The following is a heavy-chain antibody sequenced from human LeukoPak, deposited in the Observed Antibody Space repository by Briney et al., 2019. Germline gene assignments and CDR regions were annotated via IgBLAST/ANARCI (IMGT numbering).Heavy chain of an antibody. V-gene: IGHV4-59*12. CDR3: ARGSMIRGRFDY. J-gene: IGHJ4*02. CDR2: IFFSGST. Sequence: SETQSLTCTVSTGSISNYYWSWIRQPPGKGLEWIGYIFFSGSTNYNPSLESRITISLDTSKNQFSLNLSSVTAADTAVYYCARGSMIRGRFDYWGQGTLVTVSS. D-gene: IGHD3-10*01. CDR1: TGSISNYY.